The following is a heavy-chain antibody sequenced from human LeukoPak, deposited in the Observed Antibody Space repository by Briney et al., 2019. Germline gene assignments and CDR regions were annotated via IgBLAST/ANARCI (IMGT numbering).Heavy chain of an antibody. V-gene: IGHV4-39*01. CDR1: GGSISSSSYY. CDR3: ARRYCSSTSCPLNP. D-gene: IGHD2-2*01. CDR2: IYYSGST. Sequence: PSETLSLTCTVSGGSISSSSYYWSWICQPPGKGLEWIGSIYYSGSTYYNPSLKSRVTISVDTFKNQFSLKLSSVTAADTAVYYCARRYCSSTSCPLNPWGQGTLVTVSS. J-gene: IGHJ5*02.